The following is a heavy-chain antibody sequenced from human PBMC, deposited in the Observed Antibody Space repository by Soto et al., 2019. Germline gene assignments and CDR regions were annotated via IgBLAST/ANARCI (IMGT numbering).Heavy chain of an antibody. J-gene: IGHJ5*02. CDR1: GGSLSGYY. V-gene: IGHV4-34*01. CDR2: INHSGST. CDR3: ARVSPWYSSSWYWFDP. D-gene: IGHD6-13*01. Sequence: PSETLSLTCAVYGGSLSGYYWSWIRQPPGKGLEWIGEINHSGSTNYNPSLKSRVTISVDTSKNQFSLKLSSVTAADTAVYYCARVSPWYSSSWYWFDPWGQGTLVTVSS.